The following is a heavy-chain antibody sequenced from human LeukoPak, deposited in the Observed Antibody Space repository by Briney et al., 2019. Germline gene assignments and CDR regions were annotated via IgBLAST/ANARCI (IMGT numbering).Heavy chain of an antibody. Sequence: ASVKVSCKASGGTFSSYAISWVRQAPGKGLEWMGGFDPEDGETIYAQKFQGRVTMTEDTSTDTAYMELSSLRSEDTAVYYCATDTVTTSYYGMDVWGQGTTVTVSS. CDR2: FDPEDGET. CDR3: ATDTVTTSYYGMDV. J-gene: IGHJ6*02. CDR1: GGTFSSYA. V-gene: IGHV1-24*01. D-gene: IGHD4-17*01.